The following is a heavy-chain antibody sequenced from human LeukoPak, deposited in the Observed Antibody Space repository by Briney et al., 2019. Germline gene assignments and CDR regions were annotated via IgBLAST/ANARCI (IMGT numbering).Heavy chain of an antibody. CDR1: GFTFSNYA. D-gene: IGHD5-24*01. CDR2: ISGSGGTT. V-gene: IGHV3-23*01. J-gene: IGHJ4*02. CDR3: GRDFDGYYYSAYYVDY. Sequence: GGSLRLSCAASGFTFSNYAMSWVRQAPGKGLEWVSAISGSGGTTYYADSVKGRFTISRDNSKNTLYLQMNSLRAEDTAVYYCGRDFDGYYYSAYYVDYWGQGTLVTVSS.